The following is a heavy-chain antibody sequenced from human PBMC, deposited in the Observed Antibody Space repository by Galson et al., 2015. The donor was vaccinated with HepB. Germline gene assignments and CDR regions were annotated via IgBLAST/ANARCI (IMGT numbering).Heavy chain of an antibody. J-gene: IGHJ4*02. CDR2: ISAYNGST. V-gene: IGHV1-18*01. D-gene: IGHD3-3*01. CDR1: GYTFTSYG. Sequence: SVKVSCKASGYTFTSYGISWVRQAPGQGLEWMGWISAYNGSTNYAQKLQGRVTMTTDTSTSTAYMELRSLRSDDTAVYYCARSSAYYDFWTSWGQGTLVTVSS. CDR3: ARSSAYYDFWTS.